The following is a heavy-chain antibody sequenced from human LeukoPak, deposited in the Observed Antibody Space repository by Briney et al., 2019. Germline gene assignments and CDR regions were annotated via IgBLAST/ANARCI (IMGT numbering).Heavy chain of an antibody. Sequence: ASVKVSCKASGYTFTSYGISWVRQAPGQGLEWMGWISAYNGNTNYAQKLQGRVTMTTDTSTSTAYMELRSLRSDDTAVYYCARLFPDRHPFDYWGQGSLVTVSS. J-gene: IGHJ4*02. CDR3: ARLFPDRHPFDY. CDR1: GYTFTSYG. CDR2: ISAYNGNT. V-gene: IGHV1-18*01. D-gene: IGHD2-21*01.